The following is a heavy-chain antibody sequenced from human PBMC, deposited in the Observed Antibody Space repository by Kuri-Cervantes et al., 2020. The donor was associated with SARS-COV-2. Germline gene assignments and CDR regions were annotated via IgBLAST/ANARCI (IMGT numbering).Heavy chain of an antibody. CDR2: ISHDGSNK. V-gene: IGHV3-30-3*01. D-gene: IGHD6-13*01. CDR1: GFTFSSYA. Sequence: GESLKISCAASGFTFSSYAMHWVRQAPGKGLEWVAVISHDGSNKYYADSVKGRFTISRDNSKNTLYLQMNSLRAEDTAVYYCAKDAGYSSSWYVGGSIWFDPWGQGTLVTVSS. CDR3: AKDAGYSSSWYVGGSIWFDP. J-gene: IGHJ5*02.